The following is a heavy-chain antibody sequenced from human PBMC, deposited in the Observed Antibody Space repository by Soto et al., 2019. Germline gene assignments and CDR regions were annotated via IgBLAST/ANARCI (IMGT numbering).Heavy chain of an antibody. CDR3: ARGPGCSSISCHNWFDP. D-gene: IGHD2-2*01. V-gene: IGHV1-69*06. CDR1: GGTFSSYA. Sequence: QVQLVQSGAEVKKPGSSVKVSCKASGGTFSSYAISWVRQAPGQGLEWMGGIIPIFGTANYAQKFQGRVTLTADKSTSTAYMEVSSLRSEDKAVYYCARGPGCSSISCHNWFDPWGQGTLVTVSS. CDR2: IIPIFGTA. J-gene: IGHJ5*02.